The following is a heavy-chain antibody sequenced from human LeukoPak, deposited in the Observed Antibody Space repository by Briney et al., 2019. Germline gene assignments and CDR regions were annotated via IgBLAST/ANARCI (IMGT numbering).Heavy chain of an antibody. CDR2: IYYSGST. D-gene: IGHD5-24*01. CDR1: SGSISSGVSY. J-gene: IGHJ4*02. V-gene: IGHV4-31*03. CDR3: ARGVRWLQLSYFDY. Sequence: SQTLSLTCPVSSGSISSGVSYWSWIRQHPGKGLEWIGYIYYSGSTYYNPSLKSRVTISVDTSKNQFSLKLSSVTAADTAVHYCARGVRWLQLSYFDYWGQGTLVTVSS.